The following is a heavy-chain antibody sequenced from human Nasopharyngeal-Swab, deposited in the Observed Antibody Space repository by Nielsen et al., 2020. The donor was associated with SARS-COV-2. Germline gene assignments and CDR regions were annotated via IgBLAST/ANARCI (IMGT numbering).Heavy chain of an antibody. CDR2: IYPGDSDT. V-gene: IGHV5-51*01. CDR3: ARSGTYYGMDV. D-gene: IGHD1-26*01. J-gene: IGHJ6*02. Sequence: GESLKISCKASGYNFASYWIGWVRQMPGRGLEWMGIIYPGDSDTRYSPSFQDQVTISVDKSINTAFLHSSSLKASDIATYYCARSGTYYGMDVWGQGTTVIVSS. CDR1: GYNFASYW.